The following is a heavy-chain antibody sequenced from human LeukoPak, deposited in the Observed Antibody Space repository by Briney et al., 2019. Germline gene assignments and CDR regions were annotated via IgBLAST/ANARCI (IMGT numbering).Heavy chain of an antibody. CDR3: ARLDLVVVAATLSDIFDY. J-gene: IGHJ4*02. D-gene: IGHD2-15*01. V-gene: IGHV1-2*06. CDR2: INPNSGGT. Sequence: GASVKVSCKASGYTFTGYYMHLVRQAPGQGLEWMGRINPNSGGTNYAQKFQGRVTMTRDTSISTAYMELSRLRSDDTAVYYCARLDLVVVAATLSDIFDYWGEGTLVTASS. CDR1: GYTFTGYY.